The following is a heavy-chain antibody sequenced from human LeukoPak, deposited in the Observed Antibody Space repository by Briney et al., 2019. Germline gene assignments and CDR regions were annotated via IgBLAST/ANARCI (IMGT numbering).Heavy chain of an antibody. Sequence: PSETLSLTCTVSAGSISSYYWSWIRQPPGKGLEWIGYVYYSGSTNYNPSLKSRVTMSVDTSKNQFSLKLSSVTAADTAVYYCAREVLSAFDIWGQGTVVTVSA. CDR1: AGSISSYY. CDR2: VYYSGST. CDR3: AREVLSAFDI. J-gene: IGHJ3*02. V-gene: IGHV4-59*01. D-gene: IGHD1-14*01.